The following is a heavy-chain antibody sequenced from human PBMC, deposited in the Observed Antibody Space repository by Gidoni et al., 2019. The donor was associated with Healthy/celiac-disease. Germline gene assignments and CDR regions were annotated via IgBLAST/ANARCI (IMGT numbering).Heavy chain of an antibody. V-gene: IGHV5-51*03. CDR3: ARMPLDLNDAFDI. CDR1: GYSLTSYW. Sequence: EVQLVQSGAEVKKPGESLKTSCKGSGYSLTSYWIGWVRQVPGKGLSWMGIIYPGDSETRYSPSFQGQVTISADKSISTAYLQWSSLKASDTAMYYCARMPLDLNDAFDIWGQGTMVTVSS. J-gene: IGHJ3*02. D-gene: IGHD2-2*01. CDR2: IYPGDSET.